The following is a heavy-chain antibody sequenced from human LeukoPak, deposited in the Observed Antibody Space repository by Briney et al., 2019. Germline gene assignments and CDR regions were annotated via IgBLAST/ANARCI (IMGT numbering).Heavy chain of an antibody. D-gene: IGHD3-3*01. CDR1: GFTFNTYA. CDR3: AKGEVLRFLEWLAYYYGMDV. J-gene: IGHJ6*02. CDR2: VRGSDGYT. Sequence: PGGSLRLSCAASGFTFNTYAMSWVRQPPGKGLEWVSTVRGSDGYTYYADSVRGRFTISRDNSKNTLYLQMNSLRAEDTAVYYCAKGEVLRFLEWLAYYYGMDVWGQGTTVTVSS. V-gene: IGHV3-23*01.